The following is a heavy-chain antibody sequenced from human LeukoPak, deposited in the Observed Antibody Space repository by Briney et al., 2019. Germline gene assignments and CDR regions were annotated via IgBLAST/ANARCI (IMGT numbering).Heavy chain of an antibody. V-gene: IGHV3-21*01. CDR1: GFTFSTYS. J-gene: IGHJ5*02. D-gene: IGHD3-9*01. CDR3: ARDRGTYYDILAGYFFGNWFDP. CDR2: ISSSSSYI. Sequence: GGSLRLSCEVSGFTFSTYSMNWVRQAPGKGLEWVSSISSSSSYIYYVDSVKGRFTISRDNSKNTLYLQMNSLRAEDTAVYYGARDRGTYYDILAGYFFGNWFDPWGQGTLVTVSS.